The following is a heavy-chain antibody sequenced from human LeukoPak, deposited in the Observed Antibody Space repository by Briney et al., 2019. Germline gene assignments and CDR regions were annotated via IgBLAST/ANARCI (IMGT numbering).Heavy chain of an antibody. D-gene: IGHD4-23*01. CDR1: GGSISSYY. Sequence: PPETPSDTRTVPGGSISSYYRCWIRQPPGKGLEWIGYIHYFGNTNYNPSLKSRVTISVDTSKNQFSLKLSSVTAADTALYYCARDQDDNSGFWFVPWPQGPLVSVSS. CDR2: IHYFGNT. CDR3: ARDQDDNSGFWFVP. J-gene: IGHJ5*02. V-gene: IGHV4-59*01.